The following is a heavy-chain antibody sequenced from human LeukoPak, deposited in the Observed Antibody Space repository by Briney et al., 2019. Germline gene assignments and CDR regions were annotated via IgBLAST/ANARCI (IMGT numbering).Heavy chain of an antibody. J-gene: IGHJ4*02. Sequence: SETLSLTCTVSGGSIFSTSYYWGWIRQPPGKGLEWIGNIYYSGSTYYNPSLKSRVTISVDTSKNQFSLKLSSVTAADTAVYYCARCMVRGVITDYWGQGTLVTVSS. D-gene: IGHD3-10*01. CDR2: IYYSGST. CDR1: GGSIFSTSYY. CDR3: ARCMVRGVITDY. V-gene: IGHV4-39*07.